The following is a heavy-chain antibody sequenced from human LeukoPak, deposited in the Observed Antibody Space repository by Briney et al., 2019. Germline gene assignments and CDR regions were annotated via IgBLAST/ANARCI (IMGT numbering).Heavy chain of an antibody. V-gene: IGHV4-59*08. CDR3: AGHLYQLPEAPFDY. D-gene: IGHD2-2*01. J-gene: IGHJ4*02. Sequence: SETLSLTCTVSGGSISNYYWSWIRQPPGKGLEWIGYIYYSGSTNYNPSLKSRVTISVDTSKNQFSLKLTSVTAADTAMYYCAGHLYQLPEAPFDYWGQGTLVTVSS. CDR2: IYYSGST. CDR1: GGSISNYY.